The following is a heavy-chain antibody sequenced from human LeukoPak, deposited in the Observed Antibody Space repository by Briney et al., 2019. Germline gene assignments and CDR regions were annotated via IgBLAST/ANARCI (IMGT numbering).Heavy chain of an antibody. Sequence: SETLSLTCTVSGGSISSSSYYWGWIRQPPGKGLEWIGSIYYSGSTYYNPSLKSRVTISVDTSKNQFSLKLSSVTAADTAVYYCASYCSSTSCYRGLEYFQHWGQGTLVIVSS. CDR3: ASYCSSTSCYRGLEYFQH. D-gene: IGHD2-2*02. V-gene: IGHV4-39*01. CDR1: GGSISSSSYY. CDR2: IYYSGST. J-gene: IGHJ1*01.